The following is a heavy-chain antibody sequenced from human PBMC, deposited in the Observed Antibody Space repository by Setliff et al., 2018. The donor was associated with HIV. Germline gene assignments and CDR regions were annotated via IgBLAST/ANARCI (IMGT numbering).Heavy chain of an antibody. V-gene: IGHV4-61*02. CDR2: IYTSGST. J-gene: IGHJ6*03. CDR1: DGSISTGSYY. CDR3: NIYYYYYMDV. Sequence: ASETLSLTCTVADGSISTGSYYWSWVRQPAGRGLEWIGRIYTSGSTNYNPSLKSRVTISVDTSKNQFSLKLSSVTAADTAVYYCNIYYYYYMDVWGKGTTVTVSS.